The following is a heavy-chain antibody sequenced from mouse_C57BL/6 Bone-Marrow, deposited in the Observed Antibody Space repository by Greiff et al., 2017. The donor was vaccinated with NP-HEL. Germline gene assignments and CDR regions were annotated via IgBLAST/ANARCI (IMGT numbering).Heavy chain of an antibody. V-gene: IGHV5-6*02. Sequence: EVMLVESGGDLVKPGGSLKLSCAASGFTFSSYGMSWVRQTPDKRLEWVATISSGGSYTYYPDSVKGRFTISRDNAKNTLYLQMSSLKSEDTAMYYCARHGGVTWYFDVWGTGTTVTVSS. D-gene: IGHD2-5*01. CDR3: ARHGGVTWYFDV. J-gene: IGHJ1*03. CDR1: GFTFSSYG. CDR2: ISSGGSYT.